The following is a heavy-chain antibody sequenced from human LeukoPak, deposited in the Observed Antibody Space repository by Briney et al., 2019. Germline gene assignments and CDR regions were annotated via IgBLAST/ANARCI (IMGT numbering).Heavy chain of an antibody. CDR2: FNPRDSST. CDR1: GYIFPNYW. J-gene: IGHJ5*02. CDR3: ARHYGSAWFAH. V-gene: IGHV5-51*01. D-gene: IGHD6-25*01. Sequence: GESLKISCKTSGYIFPNYWLAWVRQMPGKGLEWVGIFNPRDSSTRYSPSIQGQVTFSADNSISTAYLQWSSLRASDTAIYYCARHYGSAWFAHWGQGTQVTVSS.